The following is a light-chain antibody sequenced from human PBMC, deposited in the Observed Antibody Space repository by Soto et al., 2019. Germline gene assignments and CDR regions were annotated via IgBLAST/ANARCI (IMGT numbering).Light chain of an antibody. Sequence: QSALTQPASVSGSPGQSITISCTGTSTDIGAYNFVSWYNQHPGKAPKLLISEVTHRPSGVSDRFSGSKSGDTAFLTISGLQTEDEADYYCSSYTTFTTLIFGGGTQLTVL. J-gene: IGLJ2*01. CDR2: EVT. V-gene: IGLV2-14*01. CDR1: STDIGAYNF. CDR3: SSYTTFTTLI.